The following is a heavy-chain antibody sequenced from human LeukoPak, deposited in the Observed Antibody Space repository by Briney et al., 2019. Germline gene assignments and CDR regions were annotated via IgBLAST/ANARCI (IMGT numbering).Heavy chain of an antibody. CDR2: ISYDGRNE. J-gene: IGHJ6*03. CDR3: ARAEVVVPPHMDV. Sequence: PGRSLRLSCAASGFTFSSYAIHWVRQAPGKGLECVAVISYDGRNEYYADSVKGRFTISRDNSKNTVYLQMNSLRVEDTAVYYCARAEVVVPPHMDVWGKGTTVTVSS. D-gene: IGHD2-15*01. CDR1: GFTFSSYA. V-gene: IGHV3-30*04.